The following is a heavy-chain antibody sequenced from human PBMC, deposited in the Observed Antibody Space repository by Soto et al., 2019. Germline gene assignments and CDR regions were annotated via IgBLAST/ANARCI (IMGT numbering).Heavy chain of an antibody. D-gene: IGHD1-26*01. CDR1: GYPFTTYY. Sequence: HVQLVQSGTEVKKPGASVRVSCMVSGYPFTTYYIHWVRQAPGQGLEWMGWIDPRSGGTVYEQKFQGRVTMTRDTSISTVYMDLSWLTSDDTALYYCATDDYGSFPYWGQGSLVTVSS. J-gene: IGHJ4*02. CDR2: IDPRSGGT. CDR3: ATDDYGSFPY. V-gene: IGHV1-2*02.